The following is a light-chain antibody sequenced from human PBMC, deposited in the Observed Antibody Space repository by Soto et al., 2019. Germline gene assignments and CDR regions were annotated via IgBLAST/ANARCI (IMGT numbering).Light chain of an antibody. J-gene: IGKJ5*01. Sequence: EIVLTQSPGTLSLSPGERATLSCRASQSVSSSYLAWYQQKPGQAPRLLSYGASSRATGIPDRFSGSGSGTDFTLTIRRLEPEDFAVYYCQKYGSSPPITFGQGTRLEIK. CDR3: QKYGSSPPIT. CDR1: QSVSSSY. V-gene: IGKV3-20*01. CDR2: GAS.